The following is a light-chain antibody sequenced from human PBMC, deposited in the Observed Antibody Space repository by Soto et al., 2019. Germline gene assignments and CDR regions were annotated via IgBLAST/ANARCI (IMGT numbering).Light chain of an antibody. Sequence: DIQMTQSPSSLSASVGDRVTITCRASQNIIFYLNWYQQKPGQAPRLLIYAASNLQSGVPSRFSGSGSGTEFTLTISSLQPEDFATYFCQQSYTTPVYTFCQGTKLEIK. CDR2: AAS. V-gene: IGKV1-39*01. CDR1: QNIIFY. CDR3: QQSYTTPVYT. J-gene: IGKJ2*01.